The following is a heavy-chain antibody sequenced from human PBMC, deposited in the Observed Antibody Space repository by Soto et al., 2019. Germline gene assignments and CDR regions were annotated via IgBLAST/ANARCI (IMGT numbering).Heavy chain of an antibody. J-gene: IGHJ6*02. D-gene: IGHD6-13*01. CDR3: ARGDTSSSWYLNYYFYGMDV. Sequence: SVKVSCKASGGTFSSYAISWVRQAPGQGLEWMGGIIPIFGTANYAQKFQGRVTITADKSTSTAYMELSSLRSEDTAVYYCARGDTSSSWYLNYYFYGMDVWGQGTTVTVSS. V-gene: IGHV1-69*06. CDR2: IIPIFGTA. CDR1: GGTFSSYA.